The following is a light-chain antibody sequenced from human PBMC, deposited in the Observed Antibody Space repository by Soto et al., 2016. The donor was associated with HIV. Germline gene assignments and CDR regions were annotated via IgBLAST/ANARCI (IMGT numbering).Light chain of an antibody. CDR3: QVWDSSSDHSPWV. CDR1: NIGSKS. J-gene: IGLJ3*02. V-gene: IGLV3-21*03. Sequence: SYVLTQPPSVSVAPGKTARITCGGNNIGSKSVHWYQQKPGQAPAMVVYDDSDRPSGIPERFSGSNSGNTATLTISRAEAGDEADHYCQVWDSSSDHSPWVFGGGTKLTVL. CDR2: DDS.